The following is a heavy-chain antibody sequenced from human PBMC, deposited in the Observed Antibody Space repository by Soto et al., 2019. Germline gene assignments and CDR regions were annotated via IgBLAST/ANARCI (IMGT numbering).Heavy chain of an antibody. V-gene: IGHV1-18*04. CDR2: ISAYNGNT. CDR3: ARQLAVTTTLGS. D-gene: IGHD4-17*01. Sequence: ASVKVSCKASGYTFTSYGISWVRQAPGQGLEWMGWISAYNGNTNCAQKLQGRVTMTTDTSTSTAYMELRSLRSDDTAVYYCARQLAVTTTLGSWGQGTLVTVSS. J-gene: IGHJ5*02. CDR1: GYTFTSYG.